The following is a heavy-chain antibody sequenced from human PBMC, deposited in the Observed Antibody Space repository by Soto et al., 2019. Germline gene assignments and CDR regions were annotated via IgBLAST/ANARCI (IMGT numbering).Heavy chain of an antibody. CDR1: GYTFTSYG. D-gene: IGHD3-3*01. J-gene: IGHJ4*02. CDR2: ISAYNGNT. V-gene: IGHV1-18*01. CDR3: ARSPHYDFWSGYYDY. Sequence: ASVKVSCKASGYTFTSYGISWVRQAPGQGLEWMGWISAYNGNTNYAQKFQGRVTITRDTSASTAYIELSSLTSEDTAVYYCARSPHYDFWSGYYDYWGQGTLVTVSS.